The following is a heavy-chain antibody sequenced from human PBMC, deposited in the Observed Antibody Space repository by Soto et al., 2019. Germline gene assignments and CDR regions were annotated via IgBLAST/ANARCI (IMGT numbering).Heavy chain of an antibody. CDR2: ISYDERHQ. CDR1: GFPFSHFG. CDR3: AKDQGRYGSGTYYIADY. Sequence: LVASGGGVVQPGRSLRLSCEASGFPFSHFGMHWLRQAPGKGLEWVAIISYDERHQFYADSVKGRFTISRDNSKNTLYLQMNSLSADDTAVYYCAKDQGRYGSGTYYIADYWGQGTLVTVSA. V-gene: IGHV3-30*18. J-gene: IGHJ4*02. D-gene: IGHD3-10*01.